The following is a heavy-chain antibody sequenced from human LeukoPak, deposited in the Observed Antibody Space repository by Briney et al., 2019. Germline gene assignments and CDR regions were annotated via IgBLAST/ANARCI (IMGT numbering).Heavy chain of an antibody. D-gene: IGHD3-10*01. V-gene: IGHV3-23*01. Sequence: GGSLRLSCAASGYTFSIYRTNWVRQALGKGLEWVSAIIGSGVRTYYADSVKSGFTISRDSSKNTLYLQMNNLRVEDTAVYYCAKGRKTDTGILNYWGQGTLVTVSS. CDR3: AKGRKTDTGILNY. CDR1: GYTFSIYR. CDR2: IIGSGVRT. J-gene: IGHJ4*02.